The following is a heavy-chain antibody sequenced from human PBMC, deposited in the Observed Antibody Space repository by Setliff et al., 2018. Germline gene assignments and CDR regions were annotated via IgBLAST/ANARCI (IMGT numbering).Heavy chain of an antibody. CDR1: GFTVTDNY. CDR3: AKDPNGDFVGAFDS. D-gene: IGHD2-21*02. Sequence: GGSLRLSCAASGFTVTDNYMSWVRQAPGEGLEWVANIDPDGIGKYYIDSVRGRFTISRDNSKNTIYLQMNSLRAEDTAKYYCAKDPNGDFVGAFDSWGRGTLVTVSS. CDR2: IDPDGIGK. J-gene: IGHJ5*01. V-gene: IGHV3-7*03.